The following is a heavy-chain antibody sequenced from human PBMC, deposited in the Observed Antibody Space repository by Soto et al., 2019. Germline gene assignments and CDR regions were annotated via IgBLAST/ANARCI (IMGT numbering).Heavy chain of an antibody. Sequence: GGSLRLSCAASGFTFSSYAMSWVRQAPGKGLEWVSAISGSGGSTYYADSVKGRFTISRDNSKNTLYLQMNSLRAEDTAVYYCAKSTYYDFWSSYYFDYWGQGTLVTVSS. CDR1: GFTFSSYA. V-gene: IGHV3-23*01. CDR3: AKSTYYDFWSSYYFDY. D-gene: IGHD3-3*01. J-gene: IGHJ4*02. CDR2: ISGSGGST.